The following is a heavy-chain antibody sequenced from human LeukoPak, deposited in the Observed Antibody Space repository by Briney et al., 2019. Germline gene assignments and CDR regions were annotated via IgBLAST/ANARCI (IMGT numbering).Heavy chain of an antibody. J-gene: IGHJ5*02. D-gene: IGHD6-13*01. CDR3: ARDHPLSIAAAGYNWFDP. CDR1: GFTFSSYW. V-gene: IGHV3-7*01. Sequence: PGGSLRLSCAASGFTFSSYWMSWVRQAPGRGLEWVANIKQDGSEKYYVDSVKGRFTISRDNAKNSLYLQMNSLRAEDTAVYYCARDHPLSIAAAGYNWFDPWGQGTLVTVSS. CDR2: IKQDGSEK.